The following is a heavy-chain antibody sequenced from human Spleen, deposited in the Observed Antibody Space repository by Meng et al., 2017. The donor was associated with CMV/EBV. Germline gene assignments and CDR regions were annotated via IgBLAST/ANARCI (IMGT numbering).Heavy chain of an antibody. CDR3: TRTPRGWYSPFDY. CDR1: GFTFGDYA. V-gene: IGHV3-49*04. D-gene: IGHD6-19*01. Sequence: GESLKISCTASGFTFGDYAMSWVRQAPGKGLEWVGFIRSKAYGGTTEYAASVKGRFTISRDDSKSIAYLQMNSLKTEDTAVYYCTRTPRGWYSPFDYWGQGTLVTVSS. CDR2: IRSKAYGGTT. J-gene: IGHJ4*02.